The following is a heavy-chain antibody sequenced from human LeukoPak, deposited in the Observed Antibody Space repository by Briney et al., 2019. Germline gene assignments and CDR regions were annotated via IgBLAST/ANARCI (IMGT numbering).Heavy chain of an antibody. Sequence: SETLSLTCTVSGGSISSSSYYWGWIRQPPGKGLEWIGSIYYSGSTYYNPSLKSRVTISVDTSKNQFSLKLSSVTAADTAVYYCARDKKKGERYRGHVSRSPDAFDIWGQGTMVTVSS. CDR2: IYYSGST. CDR1: GGSISSSSYY. D-gene: IGHD3-16*01. V-gene: IGHV4-39*07. J-gene: IGHJ3*02. CDR3: ARDKKKGERYRGHVSRSPDAFDI.